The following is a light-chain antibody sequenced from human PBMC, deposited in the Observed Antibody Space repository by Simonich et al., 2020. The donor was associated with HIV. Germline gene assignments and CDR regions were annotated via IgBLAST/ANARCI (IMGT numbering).Light chain of an antibody. CDR3: QQYNNWPPLT. Sequence: EIVMTQSPATLSVSPGERATPSCRASQSVSSNSAWYQQKPGQALSLLIYGASTRATGIPARFSGSGSGTEFTLTISSLQSEDFAVYYCQQYNNWPPLTFGGGTKVEIK. CDR2: GAS. J-gene: IGKJ4*01. CDR1: QSVSSN. V-gene: IGKV3-15*01.